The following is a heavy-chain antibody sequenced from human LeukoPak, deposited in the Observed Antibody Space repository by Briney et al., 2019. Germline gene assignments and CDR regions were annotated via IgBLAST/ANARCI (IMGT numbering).Heavy chain of an antibody. Sequence: PGGSLRLSCAASGFTFTNYDMTWVRQAPGKGLEWVSGISEGDGNSYYADSVKGRFTIFRIHSKNRQYLQMNSLRAEDTALYYCAKREKGTTGRFFDYWGQGTLVTVSS. J-gene: IGHJ4*02. CDR2: ISEGDGNS. CDR3: AKREKGTTGRFFDY. V-gene: IGHV3-23*01. CDR1: GFTFTNYD. D-gene: IGHD4-17*01.